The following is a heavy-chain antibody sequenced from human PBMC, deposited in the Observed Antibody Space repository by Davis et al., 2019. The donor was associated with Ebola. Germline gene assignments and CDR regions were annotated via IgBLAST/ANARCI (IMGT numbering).Heavy chain of an antibody. CDR3: ARANTGMVPPEIDS. CDR2: IFYNGIT. D-gene: IGHD5-18*01. J-gene: IGHJ4*02. Sequence: SETLSLTCTVSGGSISFYYWNWIRQAPGKGLEWIGDIFYNGITNYNPSLKSRLTISIDTSTNQFSLKLRSVTAVDTAMYYCARANTGMVPPEIDSWGQGTKVTVSS. V-gene: IGHV4-59*01. CDR1: GGSISFYY.